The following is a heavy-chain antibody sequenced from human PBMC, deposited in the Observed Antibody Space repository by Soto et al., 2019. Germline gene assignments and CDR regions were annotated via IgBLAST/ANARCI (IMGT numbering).Heavy chain of an antibody. CDR1: RATFISYA. D-gene: IGHD2-2*01. CDR3: ARPLYVIVVVPAGPHCRSGGSCYLNYYYYYGMDV. Sequence: SVQVSCQASRATFISYAISWVRPPPGHGLEWVGGIIPIFGTANYAQKFQGRVTITADESTSTDYMELRSLRSEDTAGYYWARPLYVIVVVPAGPHCRSGGSCYLNYYYYYGMDVWGQGTTVTVSS. J-gene: IGHJ6*02. CDR2: IIPIFGTA. V-gene: IGHV1-69*13.